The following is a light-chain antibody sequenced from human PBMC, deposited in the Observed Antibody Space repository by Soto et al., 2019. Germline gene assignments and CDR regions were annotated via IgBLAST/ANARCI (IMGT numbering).Light chain of an antibody. CDR2: GVS. CDR1: QSVRSDY. V-gene: IGKV3-20*01. CDR3: QQYGNSPRT. J-gene: IGKJ1*01. Sequence: EIVLTQSPDTLSLSPGQRATLSCRASQSVRSDYFAWYQQKPGQAPRVIIFGVSTRATGIPDRFSGSGSGTDFTLTISRLEPEDFAVYYCQQYGNSPRTFGQGTKV.